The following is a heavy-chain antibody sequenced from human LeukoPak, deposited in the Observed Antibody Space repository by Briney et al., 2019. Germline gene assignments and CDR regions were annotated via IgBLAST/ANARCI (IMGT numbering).Heavy chain of an antibody. J-gene: IGHJ3*02. Sequence: GGSLRLSCAASGFTFDDYAMHWVRQAPGKGLEWVSGISWNSGSIGYADSVKGRFTISRDNAKNSLYLQMNSLRAEDTALYYCAKDITAAPRSSAFDIWGQGTMVTVSS. D-gene: IGHD6-13*01. CDR3: AKDITAAPRSSAFDI. CDR1: GFTFDDYA. CDR2: ISWNSGSI. V-gene: IGHV3-9*01.